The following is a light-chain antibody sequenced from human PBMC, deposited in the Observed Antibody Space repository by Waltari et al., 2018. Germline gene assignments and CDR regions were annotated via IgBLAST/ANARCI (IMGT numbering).Light chain of an antibody. CDR3: QQTYSTPRT. V-gene: IGKV1-39*01. CDR1: QKISSY. CDR2: AAS. J-gene: IGKJ1*01. Sequence: QVNQVSFSLSASVKDKVNITCRASQKISSYLNWYQQKPGKAPNLLIYAASRLQSGVPSRFSGSGSGTDFTLTISSLQPEDFATYYCQQTYSTPRTFGQGTKVETK.